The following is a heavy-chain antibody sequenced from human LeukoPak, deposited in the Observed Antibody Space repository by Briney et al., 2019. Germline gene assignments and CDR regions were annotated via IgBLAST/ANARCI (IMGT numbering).Heavy chain of an antibody. CDR1: GYTFTSYD. D-gene: IGHD6-25*01. CDR2: MNPNSGNT. CDR3: ARGDSMAAAASKTIYYYQHGMDV. J-gene: IGHJ6*02. V-gene: IGHV1-8*01. Sequence: ASVKVSCKASGYTFTSYDINWVRQATGQGLEWMGWMNPNSGNTGYAQKFQGRVTITADESTITAYMELSSLRSEDTAVYYCARGDSMAAAASKTIYYYQHGMDVWGQGTTVTVSS.